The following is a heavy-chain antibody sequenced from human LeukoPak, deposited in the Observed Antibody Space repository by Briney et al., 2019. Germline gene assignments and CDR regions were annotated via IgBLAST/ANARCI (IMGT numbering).Heavy chain of an antibody. V-gene: IGHV1-3*01. D-gene: IGHD1-26*01. Sequence: ASVKVSCKASGDTVTSYAIHRVRQAPGQRLEWMGWISAGNGNTKYSQNFQGRVTFISNTSATTAFMELSSLRSEDAAVYYCARDSGSGNNDYWGQGTLVTVSS. CDR2: ISAGNGNT. CDR3: ARDSGSGNNDY. J-gene: IGHJ4*02. CDR1: GDTVTSYA.